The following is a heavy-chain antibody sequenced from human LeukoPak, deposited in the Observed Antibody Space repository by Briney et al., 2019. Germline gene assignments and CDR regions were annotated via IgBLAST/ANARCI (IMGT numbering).Heavy chain of an antibody. CDR1: GNYW. D-gene: IGHD3-22*01. CDR2: INSDGSWT. CDR3: AKDRYYDSSGYYSFDY. J-gene: IGHJ4*02. Sequence: PGGSLRLSCAASGNYWMHWVRQAPGKGLVWVSHINSDGSWTSYADSVKGRFTISRDNSKNTLYLQMNSLRAEDTAVYYCAKDRYYDSSGYYSFDYWGQGTLVTVSS. V-gene: IGHV3-74*01.